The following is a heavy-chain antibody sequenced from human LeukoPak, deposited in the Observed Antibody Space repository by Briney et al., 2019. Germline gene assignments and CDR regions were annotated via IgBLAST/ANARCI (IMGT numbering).Heavy chain of an antibody. D-gene: IGHD3-10*01. CDR2: IIPIFGTA. J-gene: IGHJ3*02. Sequence: SVKVSCEASGGTFSSYAISWVRQAPGQGLEWMGGIIPIFGTANYAQKFQGRVTITADESTSTAYMELSSLRSEDTAVYYCARDQAYYYGSGSPSPGAFDIWGQGTMVTVSS. V-gene: IGHV1-69*13. CDR1: GGTFSSYA. CDR3: ARDQAYYYGSGSPSPGAFDI.